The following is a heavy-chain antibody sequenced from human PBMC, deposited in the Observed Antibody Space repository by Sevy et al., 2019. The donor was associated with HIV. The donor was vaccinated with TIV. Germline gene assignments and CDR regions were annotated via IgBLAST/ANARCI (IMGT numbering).Heavy chain of an antibody. Sequence: SETRSLTCTVSGASISSSGYYWGWIRQPPGKGLEWIASINYGGSIFYNPSLKSRVSISSDTSKNQFSLKLNSVTAADTAIYYCVGPTLTYSSGWSYYDSWGEGTVVTVS. J-gene: IGHJ4*02. D-gene: IGHD6-19*01. CDR1: GASISSSGYY. CDR3: VGPTLTYSSGWSYYDS. V-gene: IGHV4-39*01. CDR2: INYGGSI.